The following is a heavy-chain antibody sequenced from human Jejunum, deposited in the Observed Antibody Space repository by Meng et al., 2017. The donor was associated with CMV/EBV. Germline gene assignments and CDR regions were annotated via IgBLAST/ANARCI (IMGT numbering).Heavy chain of an antibody. CDR3: ASITRNSRRVEY. CDR1: WDFVSGYY. D-gene: IGHD1-14*01. CDR2: IYYSGST. J-gene: IGHJ4*02. V-gene: IGHV4-59*02. Sequence: VQLPDSSYVLMKPCSSLTLPRNVSWDFVSGYYLDWIRQPPGKGREWIGYIYYSGSTNYHPSLKSRVTITVDTSKNHSSLKLSSGTAADTAVYYCASITRNSRRVEYWGQGTLVTVSS.